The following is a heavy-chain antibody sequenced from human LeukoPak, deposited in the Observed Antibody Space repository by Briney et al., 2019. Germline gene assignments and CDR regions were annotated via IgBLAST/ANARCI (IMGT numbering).Heavy chain of an antibody. Sequence: SETLSLTCAVYGGSFSGYYWSWIRQPPGKGLEWIGEINHSGSTNYNPSLKSRVTISVDTSKNQFSLKLSSVTAADTAVYYCARHKVDYGSGSYYFDYWGQGTLVTVSS. CDR1: GGSFSGYY. CDR2: INHSGST. D-gene: IGHD3-10*01. V-gene: IGHV4-34*01. J-gene: IGHJ4*02. CDR3: ARHKVDYGSGSYYFDY.